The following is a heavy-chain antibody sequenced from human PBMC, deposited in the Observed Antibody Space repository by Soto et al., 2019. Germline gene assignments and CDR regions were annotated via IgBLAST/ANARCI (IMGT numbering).Heavy chain of an antibody. V-gene: IGHV4-4*02. CDR2: IYHSGST. Sequence: QMQLQESGPGLVNPSGTLSLTCAVSGGSVSSSKWWSWVRQPPEKGLEWIGEIYHSGSTHYNESLKSRVSISLDKSTNQVSLKLSSVTAADTAVYYCARESDLHCSLSNWGQGTLVTVSS. J-gene: IGHJ4*02. D-gene: IGHD3-3*02. CDR1: GGSVSSSKW. CDR3: ARESDLHCSLSN.